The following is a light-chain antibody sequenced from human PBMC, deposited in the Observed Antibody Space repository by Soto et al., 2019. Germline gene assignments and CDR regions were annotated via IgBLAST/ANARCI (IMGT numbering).Light chain of an antibody. CDR1: QSINSNS. CDR2: AAS. J-gene: IGKJ2*03. CDR3: QRDS. V-gene: IGKV3-20*01. Sequence: EIELTQSPGTLSLSPGERATLACRVSQSINSNSLAWYQQKPGQAPRLLIYAASSRATGIPDRFSGSGSGTDLTLTIRRLEPEDFAVYYCQRDSFGQGTKLEIK.